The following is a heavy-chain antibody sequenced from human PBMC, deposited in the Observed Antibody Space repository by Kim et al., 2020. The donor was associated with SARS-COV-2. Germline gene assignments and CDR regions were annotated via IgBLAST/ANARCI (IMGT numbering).Heavy chain of an antibody. V-gene: IGHV1-69*13. J-gene: IGHJ4*02. CDR3: ARGGRSGYRLDY. CDR1: GGTFSSYA. CDR2: IIPIFGTA. D-gene: IGHD3-22*01. Sequence: SVKVSCKASGGTFSSYAISWVRQAPGQGLEWMGGIIPIFGTANYAQKFQGRVTITADESTSTAYMELSSLRSEDTAVYYCARGGRSGYRLDYWGQGTLVTVSS.